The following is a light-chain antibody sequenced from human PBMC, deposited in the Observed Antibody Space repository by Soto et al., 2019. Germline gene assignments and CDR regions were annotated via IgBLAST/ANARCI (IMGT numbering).Light chain of an antibody. CDR2: DAS. Sequence: EIVLTQSPATLSLSPGERATLSCRASQSVSKYLAWYQQKPGQAPRLLIHDASNRATGIPARFSGSGSGTDFTLSISSREPEDFGVYYCQQRSNWPQITVGGGTKVEIK. CDR3: QQRSNWPQIT. V-gene: IGKV3-11*01. J-gene: IGKJ4*01. CDR1: QSVSKY.